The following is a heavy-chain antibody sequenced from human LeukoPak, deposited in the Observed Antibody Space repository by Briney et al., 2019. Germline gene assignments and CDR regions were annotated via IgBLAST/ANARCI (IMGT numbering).Heavy chain of an antibody. CDR3: AKRGVVIRGVLVIGFHKEAYYFDY. J-gene: IGHJ4*02. V-gene: IGHV3-23*01. CDR2: VSESGGGT. D-gene: IGHD3-10*01. CDR1: GIRLSNCG. Sequence: QSGGSLRLSCVDSGIRLSNCGMSWVRQAPGKGLEWVSGVSESGGGTNYADSVKGRFTISRDNSLNTLYLQMNSLRAEDTAVYFCAKRGVVIRGVLVIGFHKEAYYFDYWGQGILVTVSS.